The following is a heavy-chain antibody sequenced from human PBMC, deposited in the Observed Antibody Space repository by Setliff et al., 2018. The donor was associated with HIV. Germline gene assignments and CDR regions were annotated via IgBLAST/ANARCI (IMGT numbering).Heavy chain of an antibody. CDR3: ARDRSSCRGYYYYYYMDV. J-gene: IGHJ6*03. V-gene: IGHV4-4*07. CDR1: GGSISSYY. CDR2: IYYSGST. D-gene: IGHD6-13*01. Sequence: SETLSLTCTVSGGSISSYYWSWIRQPAGKGLEWIGRIYYSGSTNYNPSLKSRVTISVDTSKNQFSLKLSSVTAADTAVYYCARDRSSCRGYYYYYYMDVWGKGTTVTVSS.